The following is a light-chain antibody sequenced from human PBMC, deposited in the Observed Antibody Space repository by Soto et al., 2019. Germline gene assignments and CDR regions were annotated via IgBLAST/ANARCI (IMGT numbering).Light chain of an antibody. Sequence: EVVLTQSPGTVSLSPGERVTLSCRASQSVISNYLAWYQQRPGQAPRLLIYAASSRATVIPDRCSGSGSGTDFNLSISRLVPEDFAVYYCQQYGSSLTWTFGQGTKVE. CDR3: QQYGSSLTWT. J-gene: IGKJ1*01. CDR2: AAS. V-gene: IGKV3-20*01. CDR1: QSVISNY.